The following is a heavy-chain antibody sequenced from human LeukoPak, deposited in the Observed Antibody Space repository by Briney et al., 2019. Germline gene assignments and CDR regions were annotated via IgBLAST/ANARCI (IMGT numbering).Heavy chain of an antibody. D-gene: IGHD6-13*01. V-gene: IGHV3-21*01. CDR2: ISSSSSYI. J-gene: IGHJ4*02. CDR1: GFTFSSYS. Sequence: GGSLRLSCAASGFTFSSYSMNWVRQAPGKGLEWVSSISSSSSYIYYADSVKGRFTISRDNAKNSLYLQMNSLRAEDTAVYYCAGYSSSWYNPDYWGQGTLVTVSS. CDR3: AGYSSSWYNPDY.